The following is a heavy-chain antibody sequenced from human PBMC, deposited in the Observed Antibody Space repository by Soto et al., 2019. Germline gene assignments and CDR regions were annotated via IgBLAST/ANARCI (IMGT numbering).Heavy chain of an antibody. V-gene: IGHV4-59*01. J-gene: IGHJ6*02. CDR2: VYYSDGT. CDR1: GGSIGSYY. CDR3: ARTESSSWSFFYYGMDV. Sequence: QVQLKESGPGLVKPSETLALTCTVTGGSIGSYYWSWIRQSPGRGLEWIGCVYYSDGTNYNPSLKSRATMSMDKSNTQFSLRLRSVTAADTAVYYCARTESSSWSFFYYGMDVWGQGTTVTVSS. D-gene: IGHD6-13*01.